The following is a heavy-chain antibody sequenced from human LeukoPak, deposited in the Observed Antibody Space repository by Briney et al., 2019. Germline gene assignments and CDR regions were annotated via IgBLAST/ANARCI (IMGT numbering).Heavy chain of an antibody. D-gene: IGHD6-19*01. Sequence: PSETLSLTCTVSSGSISSYYGSWIRQPAGKGLEWVGRIYTSGSTNYNPSLKRRVNISVEKSKNQFSLKLSSVTAADTAVYYCARGVAVAGYNWFDPWGQGTLVTVSS. CDR1: SGSISSYY. CDR2: IYTSGST. CDR3: ARGVAVAGYNWFDP. J-gene: IGHJ5*02. V-gene: IGHV4-4*07.